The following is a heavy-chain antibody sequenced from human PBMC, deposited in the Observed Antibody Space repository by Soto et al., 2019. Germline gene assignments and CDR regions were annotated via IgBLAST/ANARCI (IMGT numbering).Heavy chain of an antibody. CDR3: IKDAPNGSIDE. CDR2: VSPTGDTV. V-gene: IGHV3-9*01. Sequence: VQVVASGGGLVQPGRSLRLSCAVSGFRFEQYVMHWVGQAPGKGLECVSTVSPTGDTVAYADSVEGRFTVSRDNAKNSLYLQMNSLKGDDTAFYYCIKDAPNGSIDEWGQGTLVTVSS. J-gene: IGHJ4*02. D-gene: IGHD3-10*01. CDR1: GFRFEQYV.